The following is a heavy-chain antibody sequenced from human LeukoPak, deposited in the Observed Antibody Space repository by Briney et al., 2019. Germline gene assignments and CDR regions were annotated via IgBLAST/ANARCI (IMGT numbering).Heavy chain of an antibody. V-gene: IGHV3-23*01. CDR2: ISGGGNST. Sequence: GGSLRLSCAASGFIFNNYLMTWVRQAPGKGLEWVSTISGGGNSTYHADSVKGRFSISRDNSKSTLFLQMNSLRADDTAAYYCAKALYSTTYYYFDLWGRGTLVTVSS. J-gene: IGHJ2*01. D-gene: IGHD2/OR15-2a*01. CDR1: GFIFNNYL. CDR3: AKALYSTTYYYFDL.